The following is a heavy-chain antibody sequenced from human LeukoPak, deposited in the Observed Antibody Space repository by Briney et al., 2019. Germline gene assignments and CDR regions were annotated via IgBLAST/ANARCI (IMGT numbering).Heavy chain of an antibody. J-gene: IGHJ4*02. CDR3: AREGRPGDLDY. CDR1: GGSFSGYY. D-gene: IGHD2-2*01. V-gene: IGHV4-34*01. CDR2: INHSGST. Sequence: SETLSLTCAVYGGSFSGYYWSWIRQPPGKGLEWIGEINHSGSTNYNPSLKSRVTISVDTSKNQFSLKLSSVTAADTAVYYCAREGRPGDLDYWGQGTLVTVSS.